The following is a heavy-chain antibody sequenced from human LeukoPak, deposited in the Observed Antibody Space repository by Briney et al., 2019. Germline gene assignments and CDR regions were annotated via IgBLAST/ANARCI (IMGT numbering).Heavy chain of an antibody. CDR3: ARDGHYDFWSGYDYYYMDV. J-gene: IGHJ6*03. D-gene: IGHD3-3*01. CDR2: IYYSGST. V-gene: IGHV4-39*07. Sequence: SETLSLTCTVSGGSISSSSYYWGWIRQPPGKGLEWIGSIYYSGSTYYNPSLKSRVTISVDTSKNQFSLKLSSVTAADTAVYYCARDGHYDFWSGYDYYYMDVWGKGTTVTVSS. CDR1: GGSISSSSYY.